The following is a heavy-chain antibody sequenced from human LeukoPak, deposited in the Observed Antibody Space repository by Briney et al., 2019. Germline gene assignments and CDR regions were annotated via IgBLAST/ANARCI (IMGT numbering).Heavy chain of an antibody. Sequence: PSETLSLTCTVSGGSISSISYYWGWIPQPPGKGLEWIGTIHYSGRTYYNPARKSRVTISVDTPKTQSSLKLTSVNAADTAVYYWARRDSGYSSCTVGGAFDIWGEGGMVTDSS. CDR2: IHYSGRT. D-gene: IGHD6-19*01. CDR1: GGSISSISYY. J-gene: IGHJ3*02. V-gene: IGHV4-39*01. CDR3: ARRDSGYSSCTVGGAFDI.